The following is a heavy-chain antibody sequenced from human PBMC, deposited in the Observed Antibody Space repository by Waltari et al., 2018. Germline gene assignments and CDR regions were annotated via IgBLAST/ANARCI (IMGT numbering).Heavy chain of an antibody. CDR2: ISSSSSYI. J-gene: IGHJ4*02. D-gene: IGHD6-13*01. CDR1: GFTFSSYS. V-gene: IGHV3-21*01. Sequence: EVQLVESGGGLVKPGGSLRLSCTASGFTFSSYSMNWFRQAPGKGLEWISSISSSSSYIYYADSLKGRFTISRDDAKNSLYLQMNSLRAEDTAVYYCARDVAAAGDFDYWGQGTLVTVSS. CDR3: ARDVAAAGDFDY.